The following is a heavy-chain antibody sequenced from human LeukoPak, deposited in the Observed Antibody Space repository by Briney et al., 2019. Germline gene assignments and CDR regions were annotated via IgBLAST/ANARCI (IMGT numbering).Heavy chain of an antibody. CDR3: ARGRGHSSGWGHYYYSLDV. V-gene: IGHV4-34*01. CDR2: FKHPGGT. J-gene: IGHJ6*02. Sequence: PSETLSLTCAVYGGSFSDYYWTWIRQSPGEGLEWIGEFKHPGGTNYSPSLRGRVAISVDTSKNQFSLRLTSVTAADTSVFYCARGRGHSSGWGHYYYSLDVWGQGTAVTVSS. CDR1: GGSFSDYY. D-gene: IGHD3-10*01.